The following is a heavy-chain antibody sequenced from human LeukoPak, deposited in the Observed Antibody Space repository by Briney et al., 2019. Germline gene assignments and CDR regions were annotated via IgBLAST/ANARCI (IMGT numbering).Heavy chain of an antibody. D-gene: IGHD2-2*03. V-gene: IGHV3-30-3*01. CDR1: GFTFSSYT. CDR3: ARPQGVSYGYLYFFDY. CDR2: ISYDGSNE. Sequence: PGRSLRLSCAASGFTFSSYTMHWVRQAPGKGLEWVAIISYDGSNEYYADSVTGRFTISRDNSKNTLYLEMKSLRPEDTAVYYCARPQGVSYGYLYFFDYWGQGTLVTVSS. J-gene: IGHJ4*02.